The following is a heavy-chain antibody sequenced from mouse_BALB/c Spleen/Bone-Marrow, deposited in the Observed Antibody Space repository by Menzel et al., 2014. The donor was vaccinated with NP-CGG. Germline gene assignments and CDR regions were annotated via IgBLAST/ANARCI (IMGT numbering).Heavy chain of an antibody. CDR2: IWTGGGT. CDR1: GFSLTSYD. Sequence: VKLVESGPGLVAPSQSLSITCTVSGFSLTSYDISWIRQPPGKGLEWLGVIWTGGGTNYNSAFMSRLSISKDNSKSQVFLKMNSLQTDDTAIYCCVRGWYFDVWGAGTTVTVSS. J-gene: IGHJ1*01. CDR3: VRGWYFDV. V-gene: IGHV2-9-2*01.